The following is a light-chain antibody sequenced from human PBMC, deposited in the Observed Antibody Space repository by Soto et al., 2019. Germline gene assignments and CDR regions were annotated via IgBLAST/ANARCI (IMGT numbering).Light chain of an antibody. J-gene: IGLJ2*01. CDR1: SSDVGGYNY. Sequence: QSVLTQPASVSGSPGQSIAISCTGTSSDVGGYNYVSWYQQYPGKAPQLMIYDVSNRPSGVSDRFSGSKSGNTASLTISGLQDEDEADYYRSSYTDRVPPFIFGGGTKLTVL. V-gene: IGLV2-14*03. CDR2: DVS. CDR3: SSYTDRVPPFI.